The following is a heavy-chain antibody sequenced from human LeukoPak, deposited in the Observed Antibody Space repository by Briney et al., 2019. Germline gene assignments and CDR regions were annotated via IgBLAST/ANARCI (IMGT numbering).Heavy chain of an antibody. CDR3: ARECTSWYTHFDY. J-gene: IGHJ4*02. CDR1: GFTFSSYA. CDR2: ISYDGSNK. D-gene: IGHD2-2*02. Sequence: GGSLRLSCAASGFTFSSYAMHWVRQAPGKGLEWVAVISYDGSNKYYADSVKGRFTISRDNSKNTLYLQMNSLRAEDTAVYYCARECTSWYTHFDYWGQGTLVTVSS. V-gene: IGHV3-30-3*01.